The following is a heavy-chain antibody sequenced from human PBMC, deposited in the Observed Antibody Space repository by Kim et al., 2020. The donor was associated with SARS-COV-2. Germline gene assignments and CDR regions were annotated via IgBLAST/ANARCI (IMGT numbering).Heavy chain of an antibody. J-gene: IGHJ4*02. Sequence: GGSLRLSCSASGFTFSNYAMHWVRQAPGKGPEYVSAISSNGGSTYFADSVKGRFIISRDNSKNTLYLQMSSLRPEDTAVYHCVKVLARGPRSYYFDYWGQGTLVTVSS. CDR2: ISSNGGST. V-gene: IGHV3-64D*06. CDR1: GFTFSNYA. CDR3: VKVLARGPRSYYFDY.